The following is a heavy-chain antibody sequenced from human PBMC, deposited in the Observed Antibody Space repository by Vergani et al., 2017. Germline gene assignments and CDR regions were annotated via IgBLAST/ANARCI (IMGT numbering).Heavy chain of an antibody. CDR1: GYTFTGYY. CDR3: ARGSELWTTTVTTFANY. Sequence: QVQLVQSGAEVKKPGASVKVSCKASGYTFTGYYMHWVRQAPGQGLEWMGWINPNSGGTNYAQKFQGRVTVTRDTSISTAYMELSRLRSDDTAVYYCARGSELWTTTVTTFANYWGQGTLVTVSS. V-gene: IGHV1-2*02. J-gene: IGHJ4*02. CDR2: INPNSGGT. D-gene: IGHD4-17*01.